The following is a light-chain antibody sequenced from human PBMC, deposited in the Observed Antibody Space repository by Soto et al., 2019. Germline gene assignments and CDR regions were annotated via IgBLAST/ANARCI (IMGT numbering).Light chain of an antibody. CDR2: WAS. Sequence: DLVMTPSPDSLAVSPGERATITCKSSQIVLYSSNNKNYLAWYQQKPGQPPKLLIYWASTRESGVPGRFSGSGSGTDFTLTISSLQAEDVAVYYCQQYYSTPPTFGQGTKVDIK. CDR3: QQYYSTPPT. J-gene: IGKJ1*01. CDR1: QIVLYSSNNKNY. V-gene: IGKV4-1*01.